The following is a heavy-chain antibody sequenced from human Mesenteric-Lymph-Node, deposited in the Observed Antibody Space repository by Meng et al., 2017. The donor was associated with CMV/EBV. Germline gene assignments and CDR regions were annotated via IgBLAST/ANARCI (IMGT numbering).Heavy chain of an antibody. CDR3: ARQIVVAGVITTNDAFDV. CDR1: GYNFTNHW. Sequence: GGSLRLSCQASGYNFTNHWFGWLRQMPGKGLEWLAIIYPDDSDTRYSPSFHGQVTISVDKSTTTASLQWSSLKASDTATYYCARQIVVAGVITTNDAFDVWGPGTMVTVSS. V-gene: IGHV5-51*01. CDR2: IYPDDSDT. J-gene: IGHJ3*01. D-gene: IGHD3-10*01.